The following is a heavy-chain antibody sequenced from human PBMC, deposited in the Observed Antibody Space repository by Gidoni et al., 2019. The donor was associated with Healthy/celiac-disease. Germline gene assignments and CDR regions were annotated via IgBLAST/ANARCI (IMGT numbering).Heavy chain of an antibody. D-gene: IGHD6-13*01. V-gene: IGHV1-46*01. CDR1: GYTFTSYY. J-gene: IGHJ5*02. CDR2: INPSGGST. Sequence: QVQLVQSGAEVKKPGASVKVSCKASGYTFTSYYMHWVRQAPGQGLEWMGIINPSGGSTSYAQKFQGRVTMTRDTSTSTVYMELSSLRSEDTAVYYCAREDSSSWYGNWFDPWGQGTLVTVSS. CDR3: AREDSSSWYGNWFDP.